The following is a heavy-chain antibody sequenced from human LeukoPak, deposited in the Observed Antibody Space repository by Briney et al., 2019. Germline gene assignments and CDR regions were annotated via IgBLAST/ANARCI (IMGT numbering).Heavy chain of an antibody. CDR1: GVSFTGYY. Sequence: SETLSLTCAVSGVSFTGYYWTWIRQPPGKGLEWIGEISHSGGSNYNASLKSRLTISLDTPKKQISLRLTSVTAADTAVYYCARLRALSYYDSSGDLYYFEYWGQGTLVTVSS. J-gene: IGHJ4*02. V-gene: IGHV4-34*01. CDR3: ARLRALSYYDSSGDLYYFEY. D-gene: IGHD3-22*01. CDR2: ISHSGGS.